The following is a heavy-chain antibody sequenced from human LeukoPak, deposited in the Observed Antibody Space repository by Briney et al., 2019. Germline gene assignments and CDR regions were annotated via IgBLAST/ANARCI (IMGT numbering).Heavy chain of an antibody. Sequence: ASVKVSCTASEYTFTGHYMHWVRQAPGQGLEWMGRINPNSGDTDYAQNFQGRVTMTRDTSISTAYMELSRLRSDDTAVYYCARDLSGGIYYGTDWGQGTLVTVSS. CDR1: EYTFTGHY. CDR2: INPNSGDT. V-gene: IGHV1-2*06. D-gene: IGHD1-26*01. CDR3: ARDLSGGIYYGTD. J-gene: IGHJ4*02.